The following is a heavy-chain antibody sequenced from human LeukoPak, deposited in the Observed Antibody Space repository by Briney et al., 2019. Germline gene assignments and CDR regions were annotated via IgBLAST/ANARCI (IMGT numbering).Heavy chain of an antibody. J-gene: IGHJ5*02. D-gene: IGHD2-2*01. V-gene: IGHV3-23*01. Sequence: GGSLRLSCAASGFTFSSYAMSWVRQAPGKGLEWVSAISGSGGSTYYADSVKGRFTISRDNSKNTLYLQMNSLRAEDTAVYYCARGDARGDIVVVPAARHWFDPWGQGTLVTVSS. CDR2: ISGSGGST. CDR1: GFTFSSYA. CDR3: ARGDARGDIVVVPAARHWFDP.